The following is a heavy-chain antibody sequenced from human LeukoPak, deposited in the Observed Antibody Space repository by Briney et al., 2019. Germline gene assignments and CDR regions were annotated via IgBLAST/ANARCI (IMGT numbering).Heavy chain of an antibody. CDR2: IYYSGST. D-gene: IGHD3-22*01. CDR1: GGSISSSSYY. J-gene: IGHJ4*02. CDR3: ARDKYYYDSSGSTDY. Sequence: PSETLSLTCTVSGGSISSSSYYWGWIRQPPGKGLEWIGSIYYSGSTYYNPPLKSRVTISVDTSKNQFSLKLSSVTAADTAVYYCARDKYYYDSSGSTDYWGQGTLVTVSS. V-gene: IGHV4-39*07.